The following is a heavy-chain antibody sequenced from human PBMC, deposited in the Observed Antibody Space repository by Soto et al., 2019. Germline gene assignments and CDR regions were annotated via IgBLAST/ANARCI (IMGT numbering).Heavy chain of an antibody. Sequence: PSETLSLTCTVSGGSVNSGSYYWTWIRQPPGKGLEWIGYIYHSGTTNYNASLKSRVTISVDTSKNQFFLKVNSMTAADTAVYYCARDSSGRHDYWGQGTL. V-gene: IGHV4-61*01. CDR3: ARDSSGRHDY. D-gene: IGHD3-22*01. CDR1: GGSVNSGSYY. CDR2: IYHSGTT. J-gene: IGHJ4*02.